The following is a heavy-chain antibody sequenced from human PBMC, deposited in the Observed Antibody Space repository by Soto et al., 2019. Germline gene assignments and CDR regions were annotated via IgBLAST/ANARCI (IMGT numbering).Heavy chain of an antibody. CDR2: IKSKTDGGTT. CDR3: TTDLQLVEYYYYYMDV. V-gene: IGHV3-15*01. CDR1: GFTFSNAW. Sequence: EVQLVESGGGLVKPGGSLRLSCAASGFTFSNAWMSWVRQAPGKGLEWVGRIKSKTDGGTTDYAAPVKGRFTISRDDSKNTLYLQMNSLKTEDTAVYYCTTDLQLVEYYYYYMDVWGKGTTVTVSS. J-gene: IGHJ6*03.